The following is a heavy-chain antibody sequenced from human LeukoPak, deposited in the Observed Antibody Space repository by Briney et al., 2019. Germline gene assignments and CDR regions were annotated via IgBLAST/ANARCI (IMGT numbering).Heavy chain of an antibody. Sequence: GRSLRLSCAASGFTFSSYAMHWFRQAPAKGLGWLAVISYDGSNKYYADSVKGRFTISRDNSKNTLYLQMNSLRAEDTAVYYCARASSYSNYYFDYWGQGTLVTVSS. CDR1: GFTFSSYA. D-gene: IGHD4-11*01. CDR3: ARASSYSNYYFDY. CDR2: ISYDGSNK. J-gene: IGHJ4*02. V-gene: IGHV3-30*04.